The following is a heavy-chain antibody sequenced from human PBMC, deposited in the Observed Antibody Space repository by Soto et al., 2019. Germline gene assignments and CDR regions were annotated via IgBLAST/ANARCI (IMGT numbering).Heavy chain of an antibody. CDR1: GFTFTSSA. D-gene: IGHD6-13*01. Sequence: QMQLVQSGPEVKKPGTSVKVSCKASGFTFTSSAVQWVRQARGQRLEWIGWIVVGSGNTNYAQKFQERVTITRDMSTSTSYMELSSLRSEDTAVYYCAAERGTTLLYSSSWPVAGYNWFDPWGQGTLVTVSS. V-gene: IGHV1-58*01. CDR3: AAERGTTLLYSSSWPVAGYNWFDP. CDR2: IVVGSGNT. J-gene: IGHJ5*02.